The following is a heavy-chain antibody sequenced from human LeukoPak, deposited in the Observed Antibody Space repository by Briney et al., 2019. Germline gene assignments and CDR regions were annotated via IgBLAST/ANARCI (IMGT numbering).Heavy chain of an antibody. D-gene: IGHD3-16*01. V-gene: IGHV3-7*01. J-gene: IGHJ6*02. CDR2: IKQDGSEK. CDR1: GFTFSSYW. Sequence: PGGSLRLSCAASGFTFSSYWMSWVRQAPGKGLEWVANIKQDGSEKYYVDSVKGRFTISRDNAKNSVYLQMNNLRAEDTAVYYCARDLSFRGVLTVDYGLDVWGQGTTVTVSS. CDR3: ARDLSFRGVLTVDYGLDV.